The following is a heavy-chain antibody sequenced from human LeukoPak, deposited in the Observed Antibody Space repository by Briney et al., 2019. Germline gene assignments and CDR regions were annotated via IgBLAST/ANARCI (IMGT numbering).Heavy chain of an antibody. V-gene: IGHV3-23*01. CDR3: AREGRYRSGDI. D-gene: IGHD6-19*01. Sequence: PGGSLRLSCAASGFIFYDYALSWVRQAPGKGLESISIISGSGDTTYYADSVKGRFTISRDNSKNTLYLQMNSLRVEDTAVYYCAREGRYRSGDIWGQGTMVTVSS. J-gene: IGHJ3*02. CDR2: ISGSGDTT. CDR1: GFIFYDYA.